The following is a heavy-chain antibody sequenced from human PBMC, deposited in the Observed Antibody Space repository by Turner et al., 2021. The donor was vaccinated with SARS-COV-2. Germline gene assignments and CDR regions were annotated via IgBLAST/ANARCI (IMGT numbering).Heavy chain of an antibody. Sequence: QLQLQESGPGLVKPSETLSLTCTVSGCSISSSDYYWGWIRQPPGKGLEWMGSNSYSGSTLYNPSLKGRVTISVDTSKNQFSLKLRSVTGAETAVYYWAGNVRLRGAFDMWGQGTMVTVSS. J-gene: IGHJ3*02. V-gene: IGHV4-39*01. CDR3: AGNVRLRGAFDM. CDR2: NSYSGST. D-gene: IGHD5-18*01. CDR1: GCSISSSDYY.